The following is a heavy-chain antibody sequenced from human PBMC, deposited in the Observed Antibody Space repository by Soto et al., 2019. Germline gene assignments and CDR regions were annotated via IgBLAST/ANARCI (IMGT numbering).Heavy chain of an antibody. Sequence: SETLSLTCAVYGGSLSGYYWSWIRQPPGKGLEWIGEINHSGSTNYNPSLKSRVTISVDTSKNQFSLKLSSVTAADTAVYYCARGPRYDYVWGSYRPHPFDYWGQGTLVTVSS. D-gene: IGHD3-16*02. CDR1: GGSLSGYY. J-gene: IGHJ4*02. CDR2: INHSGST. CDR3: ARGPRYDYVWGSYRPHPFDY. V-gene: IGHV4-34*01.